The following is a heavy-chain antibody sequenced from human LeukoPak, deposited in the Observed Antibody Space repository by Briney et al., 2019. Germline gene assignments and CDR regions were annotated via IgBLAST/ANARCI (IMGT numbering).Heavy chain of an antibody. Sequence: KSSETLSLTCIVSGGSINRGTYYWSWIRQSAGKGLEWIGRISSSGDTNHNPSLKSRVALSVDTSKNQFSLKLNSVTAADTAIYYCAREPFGVGYVWSRNWYFDLWGRGTPVTVSS. D-gene: IGHD3-3*01. CDR3: AREPFGVGYVWSRNWYFDL. CDR2: ISSSGDT. J-gene: IGHJ2*01. V-gene: IGHV4-61*02. CDR1: GGSINRGTYY.